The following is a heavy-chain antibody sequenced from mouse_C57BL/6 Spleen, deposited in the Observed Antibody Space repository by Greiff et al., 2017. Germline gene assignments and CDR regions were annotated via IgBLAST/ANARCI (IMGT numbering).Heavy chain of an antibody. CDR3: ANPYYYGSGGYFDV. D-gene: IGHD1-1*01. Sequence: VKLQESGPELVKPGASVKISCKASGYAFSSSWMNWVKQRPGKGLEWIGRIYPGDGDTNYNGKFKGKATLTADKSSSTAYMQLSSLTSEDSAVYFCANPYYYGSGGYFDVWGTGTTVTVSS. CDR1: GYAFSSSW. CDR2: IYPGDGDT. J-gene: IGHJ1*03. V-gene: IGHV1-82*01.